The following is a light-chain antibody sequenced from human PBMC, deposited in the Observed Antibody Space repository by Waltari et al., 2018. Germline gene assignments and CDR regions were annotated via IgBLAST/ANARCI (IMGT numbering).Light chain of an antibody. J-gene: IGLJ1*01. Sequence: QSVLTQPPSVSGAPGQRVTISCTGSRSNIRAGHDGHWYQHVPGAAPKLVIFGYNNRPSGVPDRISGSKSGTSASLAIAGLRAEDEAEYYCQSYDSSLDGFVFAAGTKVTVL. V-gene: IGLV1-40*01. CDR2: GYN. CDR3: QSYDSSLDGFV. CDR1: RSNIRAGHD.